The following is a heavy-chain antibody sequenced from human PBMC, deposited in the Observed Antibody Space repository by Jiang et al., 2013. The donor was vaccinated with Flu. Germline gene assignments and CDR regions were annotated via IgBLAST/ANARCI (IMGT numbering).Heavy chain of an antibody. V-gene: IGHV4-39*01. CDR2: IYNSVST. D-gene: IGHD2/OR15-2a*01. Sequence: GSGLVKPSETLSLTCTVSGGSISSGSYYWGWIRQPPGKGLEWIGSIYNSVSTHYNPSLKSRVTISVDTSKNQFSLKLSSVTAADTAVYYCARNMTHGYFDYWGQGTLVTVSS. J-gene: IGHJ4*02. CDR1: GGSISSGSYY. CDR3: ARNMTHGYFDY.